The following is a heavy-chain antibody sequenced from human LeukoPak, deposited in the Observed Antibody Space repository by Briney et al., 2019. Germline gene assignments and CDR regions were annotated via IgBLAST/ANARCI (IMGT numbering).Heavy chain of an antibody. CDR3: AKDPGMATGDYFDY. CDR1: RFTFSSYG. V-gene: IGHV3-30*18. CDR2: ISYDGSNK. Sequence: GGSLRLSCAASRFTFSSYGMHWVRQAPGKGLEWVAVISYDGSNKYYADSVKGRFTISRDNSKNTLYLQMNGLRAEDTAVYYCAKDPGMATGDYFDYWGQGTLVTVSS. D-gene: IGHD5-24*01. J-gene: IGHJ4*02.